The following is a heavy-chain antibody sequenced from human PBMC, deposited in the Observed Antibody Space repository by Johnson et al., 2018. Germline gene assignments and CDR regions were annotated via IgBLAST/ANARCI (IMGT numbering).Heavy chain of an antibody. CDR2: IWSNGINK. CDR3: VRERAPFDAFDI. Sequence: QVQLVESGGGVVQPGRSLRLSCEASGFTFSNYGMHWVRQAPGRGLEWLAVIWSNGINKYYADSVKGRFGISRDNSKNTLFLQLNSLTGEDTAVYFCVRERAPFDAFDIWGQGTMVTVSS. J-gene: IGHJ3*02. CDR1: GFTFSNYG. V-gene: IGHV3-33*01.